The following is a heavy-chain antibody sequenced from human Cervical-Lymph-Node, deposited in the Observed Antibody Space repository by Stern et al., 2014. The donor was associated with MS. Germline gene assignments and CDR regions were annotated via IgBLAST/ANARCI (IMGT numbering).Heavy chain of an antibody. Sequence: VHLVESGGGVVQPGRSVRLSCAASGCTFSSYAMHWVRQAPGKGLEWVAVISSAGSNKNYADYVKGRFTNYRDNYKETVDLQMNSLRAEDTAVYYCAVNSGDYEYYFDYWGQGTLVTVSS. V-gene: IGHV3-30*01. CDR2: ISSAGSNK. CDR3: AVNSGDYEYYFDY. J-gene: IGHJ4*02. D-gene: IGHD4-17*01. CDR1: GCTFSSYA.